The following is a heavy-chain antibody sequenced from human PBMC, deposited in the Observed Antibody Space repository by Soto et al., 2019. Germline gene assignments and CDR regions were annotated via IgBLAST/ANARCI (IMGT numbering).Heavy chain of an antibody. D-gene: IGHD3-3*02. CDR1: GGTFSSYA. CDR3: ARDHFMAPGAFDI. V-gene: IGHV1-69*12. J-gene: IGHJ3*02. CDR2: IIPIFGTV. Sequence: QVQLVQSGAEVKKPGSSVKVSCKASGGTFSSYAISWVRQAPGQGLQWMGGIIPIFGTVNYAQNFQGRVTITADESTSTAYMELSSLTSEYTAIYYCARDHFMAPGAFDIWGQGTMVTVSS.